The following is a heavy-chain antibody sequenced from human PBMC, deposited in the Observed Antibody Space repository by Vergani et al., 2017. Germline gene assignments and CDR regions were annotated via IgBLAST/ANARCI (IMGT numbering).Heavy chain of an antibody. CDR3: ATEEERCGGGYFDY. D-gene: IGHD1-26*01. J-gene: IGHJ4*01. V-gene: IGHV4-61*02. CDR2: IYTSGST. CDR1: GGSISSGSYY. Sequence: QVQLQESGPGLVKPSQTLSLTCTVSGGSISSGSYYWNWIRQPADKGLEWIGRIYTSGSTNYNPSLRSRVTILVDTSKNQLSLVLSSVTAADTAVYYCATEEERCGGGYFDYWGQGTLVTVSS.